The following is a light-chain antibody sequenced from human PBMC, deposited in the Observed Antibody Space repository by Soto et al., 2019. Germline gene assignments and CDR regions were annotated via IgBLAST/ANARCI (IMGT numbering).Light chain of an antibody. Sequence: DIQMTQSPSTLSGSVGDSVTITCRASQTISSWLDWYQQKPGKAPKLLIYKASTLKSGVPSRFSGSGSGTEFTLTISSRQPDDFATYYCQHYNSYSEAFGQGTKVELK. CDR3: QHYNSYSEA. CDR2: KAS. J-gene: IGKJ1*01. CDR1: QTISSW. V-gene: IGKV1-5*03.